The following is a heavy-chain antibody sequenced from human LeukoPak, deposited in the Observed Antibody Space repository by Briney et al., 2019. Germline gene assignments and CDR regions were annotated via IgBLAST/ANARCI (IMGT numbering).Heavy chain of an antibody. D-gene: IGHD3-3*01. CDR1: GGSISSNSYY. CDR2: MYYSGST. J-gene: IGHJ4*02. CDR3: ARQSPIDDFWSGYSSGSDC. V-gene: IGHV4-39*01. Sequence: SETLSLTCTVSGGSISSNSYYWGWIRQPPGKGLEWIGSMYYSGSTYYNPSLKSRVTISVDTSKNQFSLKLSSVTAADTAVYYCARQSPIDDFWSGYSSGSDCWGQGTLVTVSS.